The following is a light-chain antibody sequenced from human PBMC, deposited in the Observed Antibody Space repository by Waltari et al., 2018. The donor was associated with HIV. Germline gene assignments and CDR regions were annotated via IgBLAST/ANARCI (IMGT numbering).Light chain of an antibody. Sequence: QLALTQSPSASASVGASVNLTCTLSSGHSNYDIAWHQQQPEKGPRDLMKVNSDGSHKKEDGVPATFSGSSSGAERYLTISSLQSEDEGDYYCQTWGSGIHVVFGGGTKVTVL. CDR1: SGHSNYD. J-gene: IGLJ2*01. V-gene: IGLV4-69*01. CDR2: VNSDGSH. CDR3: QTWGSGIHVV.